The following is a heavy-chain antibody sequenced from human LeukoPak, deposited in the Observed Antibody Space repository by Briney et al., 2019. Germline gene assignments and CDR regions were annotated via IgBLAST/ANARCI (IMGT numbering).Heavy chain of an antibody. Sequence: SETLSLTCAVYGGSFSGYYWSWIRQPAGKGLEWIGRIYTSGGTNYNPSLKSRVTMSVDTSKNQFSLKLSSVTAADTVVYYCARDPIAAAGTSYNWFDPWGQGTLVTVSS. J-gene: IGHJ5*02. D-gene: IGHD6-13*01. CDR2: IYTSGGT. CDR3: ARDPIAAAGTSYNWFDP. V-gene: IGHV4-4*07. CDR1: GGSFSGYY.